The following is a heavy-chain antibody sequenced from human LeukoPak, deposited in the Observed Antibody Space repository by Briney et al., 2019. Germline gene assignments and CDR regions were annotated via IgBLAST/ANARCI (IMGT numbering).Heavy chain of an antibody. J-gene: IGHJ4*02. D-gene: IGHD3-22*01. CDR1: GFTFSSYA. Sequence: GGSLRLSCAASGFTFSSYAMSWVRQAPGKGLEWVSAISGSGGSTYYADSVKGRFTISRDNAKNSLYLQMNSLRAEDTALYYCARDRRNYYDSSGLFDYWGQGTLVTVSS. V-gene: IGHV3-23*01. CDR3: ARDRRNYYDSSGLFDY. CDR2: ISGSGGST.